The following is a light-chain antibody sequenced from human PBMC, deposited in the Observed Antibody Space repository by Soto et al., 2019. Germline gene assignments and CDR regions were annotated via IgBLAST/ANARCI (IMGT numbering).Light chain of an antibody. Sequence: EVVLTQSPATLSLSPGERATLSCRASQSISRYLAWYQQKPGQAPRLLIYDASNRATGIPVRFSGSGSGTDFTLTISSLEPEDFAVYYCQQRSNWLLTFGGGTKVDIK. J-gene: IGKJ4*01. CDR2: DAS. CDR1: QSISRY. V-gene: IGKV3-11*01. CDR3: QQRSNWLLT.